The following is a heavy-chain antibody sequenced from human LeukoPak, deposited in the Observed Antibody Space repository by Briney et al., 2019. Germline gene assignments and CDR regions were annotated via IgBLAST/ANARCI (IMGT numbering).Heavy chain of an antibody. CDR1: GGSIRSYY. J-gene: IGHJ4*02. D-gene: IGHD2-15*01. CDR2: ISYSGRT. Sequence: PSETLSLTCTVSGGSIRSYYWSWIRQPPGKGLEWMWHISYSGRTDSNPSLKSRVTISVDTSKNQFSLKLSSVTAADTAVYYCARTYCSGGSCHFDHWGQGTLVTVSS. CDR3: ARTYCSGGSCHFDH. V-gene: IGHV4-59*08.